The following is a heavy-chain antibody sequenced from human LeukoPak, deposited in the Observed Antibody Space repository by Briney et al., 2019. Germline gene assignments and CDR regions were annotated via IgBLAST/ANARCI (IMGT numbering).Heavy chain of an antibody. CDR2: INPNSGGT. J-gene: IGHJ4*02. Sequence: ASVKVSCKASAYTFTGYYMHWVRQAPGQGLEWMGWINPNSGGTNYAQKFQGRVTMTRDTSISTAYMELSRVRSDDTAVYYCAREFGGSASLDDYWGQGTLVTVSS. V-gene: IGHV1-2*02. D-gene: IGHD3-3*01. CDR3: AREFGGSASLDDY. CDR1: AYTFTGYY.